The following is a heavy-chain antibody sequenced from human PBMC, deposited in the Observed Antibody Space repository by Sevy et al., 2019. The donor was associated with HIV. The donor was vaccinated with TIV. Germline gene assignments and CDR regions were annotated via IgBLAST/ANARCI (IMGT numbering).Heavy chain of an antibody. J-gene: IGHJ4*02. Sequence: GGSLRLSCVVPSSSFSNYAMSWVRQAPGKGLEWVSAISRVGDNTYYADSVRGRFTISRDNSKNTLFLQMTSLRGDDTGVYFCAKQPDYWGRGTLVTVSS. CDR3: AKQPDY. V-gene: IGHV3-23*01. CDR1: SSSFSNYA. CDR2: ISRVGDNT.